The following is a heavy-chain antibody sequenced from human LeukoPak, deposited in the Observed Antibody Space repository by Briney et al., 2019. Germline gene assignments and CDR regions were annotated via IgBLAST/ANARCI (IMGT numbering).Heavy chain of an antibody. CDR3: VRHEGSISGWPFDY. D-gene: IGHD6-19*01. Sequence: GESLKISCKGSGYSFTNYWITWVRQMPGKGLEWMGRIDPSDSYTNYSPSFQGHVTISADKSISTAYLQWNSLKASDTAMYYCVRHEGSISGWPFDYWGQGTLVTVSS. CDR2: IDPSDSYT. J-gene: IGHJ4*02. CDR1: GYSFTNYW. V-gene: IGHV5-10-1*01.